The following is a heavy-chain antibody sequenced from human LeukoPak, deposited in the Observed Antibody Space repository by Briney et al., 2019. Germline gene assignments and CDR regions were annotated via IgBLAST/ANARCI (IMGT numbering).Heavy chain of an antibody. V-gene: IGHV1-58*02. J-gene: IGHJ3*02. CDR1: GFTFTSSA. CDR3: AKSGIEGYSSGHDALHI. D-gene: IGHD6-19*01. CDR2: IVVGSGNT. Sequence: SVKVSCKTSGFTFTSSAMQWVRQARGQRPEWIGWIVVGSGNTKYAQKFQERVAITRDTSTSTAYMELSGLRSEDTAVYYCAKSGIEGYSSGHDALHIWGQGTMVTVSS.